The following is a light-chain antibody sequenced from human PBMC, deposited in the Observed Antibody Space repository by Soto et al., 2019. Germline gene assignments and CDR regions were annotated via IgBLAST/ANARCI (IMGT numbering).Light chain of an antibody. CDR2: GAS. Sequence: ETVVTQSPVTLSVSPADRATLSCKASQSVTINLAWYHQRPGQGPRLLIFGASTRATGIPARFSGSGSDTEFTLTISSLQPEDFGNYYCQQYNKWPQTFGPGTKVDIK. V-gene: IGKV3-15*01. CDR3: QQYNKWPQT. CDR1: QSVTIN. J-gene: IGKJ1*01.